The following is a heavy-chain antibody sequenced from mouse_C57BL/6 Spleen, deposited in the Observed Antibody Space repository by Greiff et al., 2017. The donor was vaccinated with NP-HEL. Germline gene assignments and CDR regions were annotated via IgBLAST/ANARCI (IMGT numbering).Heavy chain of an antibody. CDR2: IWSGGST. J-gene: IGHJ4*01. D-gene: IGHD2-3*01. CDR1: GFSLTSYG. V-gene: IGHV2-2*01. Sequence: VQGVESGPGLVQPSQSLSITCTVSGFSLTSYGVHWVRQSPGKGLEWLGVIWSGGSTDYNAAFISRLSISKDNSKSQVFFKMNSLQADDTAIYYCARRGYYDLYAMDYWGQGTSVTVSS. CDR3: ARRGYYDLYAMDY.